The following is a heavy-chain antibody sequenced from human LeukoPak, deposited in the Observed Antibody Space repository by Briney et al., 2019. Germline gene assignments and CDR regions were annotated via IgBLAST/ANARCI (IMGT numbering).Heavy chain of an antibody. CDR3: ARRIDWSHDY. D-gene: IGHD3-9*01. Sequence: SSSSYYWGWIRQPPGKGLEWVSAITVSGGGTYYADSVKGRFTISRDNSKNTLFLQMNSLRAEDTAVYYCARRIDWSHDYWGQGTLVTVSS. CDR1: SSSSYY. J-gene: IGHJ4*02. V-gene: IGHV3-23*01. CDR2: ITVSGGGT.